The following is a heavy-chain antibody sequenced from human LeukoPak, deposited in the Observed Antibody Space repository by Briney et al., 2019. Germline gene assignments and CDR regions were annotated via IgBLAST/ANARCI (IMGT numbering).Heavy chain of an antibody. D-gene: IGHD5-18*01. J-gene: IGHJ4*02. CDR2: FSGSGGST. V-gene: IGHV3-23*01. CDR1: GFIFSNYA. Sequence: GGSLRLSCAASGFIFSNYAMSWVRQAPGKGLQWVSAFSGSGGSTYYADSVKGRFTISRDNSRNTLYLQMNSLRAEDTAVYYCAKRGAYSPPYWGQGTLVTVSS. CDR3: AKRGAYSPPY.